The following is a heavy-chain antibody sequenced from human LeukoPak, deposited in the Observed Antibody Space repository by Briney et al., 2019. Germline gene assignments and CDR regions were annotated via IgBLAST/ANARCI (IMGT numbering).Heavy chain of an antibody. V-gene: IGHV3-48*02. CDR2: ISSSSSTI. Sequence: PGGSLSLSCAASGFTFSSYSMNWVRQAPGKGLEWVSYISSSSSTIYYADSVKGRFTISRDNAKNSLYLQMNSLRDEDTAVYYCARGPAALPWHLRFDYWGQGTLVTVSS. CDR3: ARGPAALPWHLRFDY. J-gene: IGHJ4*02. D-gene: IGHD2-2*02. CDR1: GFTFSSYS.